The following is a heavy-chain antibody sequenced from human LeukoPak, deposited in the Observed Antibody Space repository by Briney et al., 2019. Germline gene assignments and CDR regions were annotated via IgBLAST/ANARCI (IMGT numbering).Heavy chain of an antibody. CDR2: LWYDGSNK. D-gene: IGHD1-7*01. CDR3: AKAHWNYAHRVGSGQFDHFDY. CDR1: GFTFSSYG. V-gene: IGHV3-33*06. J-gene: IGHJ4*02. Sequence: GGSLRLSCAASGFTFSSYGMHWVRQAPGKGLERVAVLWYDGSNKYYADSVKGRFTISRDNSKNTLYLQMNSLRAEDTAVYYCAKAHWNYAHRVGSGQFDHFDYWGQGTLVTVSS.